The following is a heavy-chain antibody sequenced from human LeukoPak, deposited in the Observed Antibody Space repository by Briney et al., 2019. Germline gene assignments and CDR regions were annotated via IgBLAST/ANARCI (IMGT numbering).Heavy chain of an antibody. CDR2: MNPNSGNT. CDR1: GYTFTSYD. V-gene: IGHV1-8*01. Sequence: ASVKVSCKASGYTFTSYDINWVRQATGQGLEWMGWMNPNSGNTGYAQKFQGRVTMTRNTSISTAYMELSSLRSEDTAVYYCARPAAGTGYFQHWGQGTLVTVSS. J-gene: IGHJ1*01. CDR3: ARPAAGTGYFQH. D-gene: IGHD6-13*01.